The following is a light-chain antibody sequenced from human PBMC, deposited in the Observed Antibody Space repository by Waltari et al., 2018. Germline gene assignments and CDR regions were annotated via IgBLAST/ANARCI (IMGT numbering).Light chain of an antibody. CDR2: KAS. V-gene: IGKV1-5*03. Sequence: DIQMTQSPYTLSASVGDRVTITCRASQSLNNWLAWYQQKPGKAPKLLIYKASSLESGVPSRFSGSGSGTEFTLTISSLQPDDFATYYCKQYNGCSPCTFGQGTKLEIK. CDR3: KQYNGCSPCT. J-gene: IGKJ2*02. CDR1: QSLNNW.